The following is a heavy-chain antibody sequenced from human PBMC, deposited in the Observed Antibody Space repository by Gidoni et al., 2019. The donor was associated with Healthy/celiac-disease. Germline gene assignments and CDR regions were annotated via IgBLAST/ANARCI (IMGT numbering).Heavy chain of an antibody. CDR3: ARQERFGELFDYYYGMDV. D-gene: IGHD3-10*01. J-gene: IGHJ6*02. CDR1: GYSFTSYW. V-gene: IGHV5-51*01. Sequence: EVPLVQSGAEVKKPGESLKISCKGSGYSFTSYWIGWVRQMPGKGLEWMGIIYPGDSDTRYSPSFQGQVTSSADKSISTAYLQWSSLKASDTAMDYCARQERFGELFDYYYGMDVWGQGTTVTVSS. CDR2: IYPGDSDT.